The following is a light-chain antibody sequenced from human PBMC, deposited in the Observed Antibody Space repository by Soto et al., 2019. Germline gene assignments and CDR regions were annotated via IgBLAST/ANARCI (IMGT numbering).Light chain of an antibody. J-gene: IGKJ1*01. CDR1: QSISSY. CDR3: QQSYSTPRT. CDR2: AAS. Sequence: DIQMTQSPSSLSASVGDRVTITCRASQSISSYLNWYQQKPGKAPKLLIHAASSLQSGVPSRFSGSGSGTDFPLTIRSLQPEDFATYYCQQSYSTPRTFGQGTKVDIK. V-gene: IGKV1-39*01.